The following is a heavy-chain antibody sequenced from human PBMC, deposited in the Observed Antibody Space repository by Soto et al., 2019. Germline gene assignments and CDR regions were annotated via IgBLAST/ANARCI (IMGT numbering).Heavy chain of an antibody. CDR1: GGSISSGDYY. V-gene: IGHV4-30-4*02. J-gene: IGHJ6*02. CDR3: ARDYYDSSGYYLYGMDV. Sequence: PSETLSLTCTVSGGSISSGDYYWSWIRQPPGKGLEWIGNIYYSGSTYYNPSLKSRVTISIDTSKNQFSLKLSSVTAADTAVYYCARDYYDSSGYYLYGMDVWGQGTTVTVSS. D-gene: IGHD3-22*01. CDR2: IYYSGST.